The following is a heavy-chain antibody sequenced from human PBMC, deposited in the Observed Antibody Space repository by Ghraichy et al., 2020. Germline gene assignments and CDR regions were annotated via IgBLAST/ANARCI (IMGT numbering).Heavy chain of an antibody. CDR2: INHSGST. J-gene: IGHJ4*02. D-gene: IGHD3-10*01. CDR3: ARRGELLWFGLFDY. CDR1: GGSFSGYY. V-gene: IGHV4-34*01. Sequence: ETLSLTCAVYGGSFSGYYWSWIRQPPGKGLEWIGEINHSGSTNYNPSLKSRVTISVDTSKNQFSLKLSSVTAADTAVYYCARRGELLWFGLFDYWGQGTLVTVSS.